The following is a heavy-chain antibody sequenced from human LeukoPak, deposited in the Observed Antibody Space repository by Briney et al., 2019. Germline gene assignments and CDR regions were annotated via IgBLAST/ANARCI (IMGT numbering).Heavy chain of an antibody. CDR3: AKVKDYYYYAMDV. J-gene: IGHJ6*02. CDR1: GFIVSGDF. CDR2: IRDSGGST. V-gene: IGHV3-23*01. Sequence: GGSLRLSCAASGFIVSGDFMSWVRQAPGKGLEWVSAIRDSGGSTYYADSVKGRFTISRDNSKNTLYLQMNSLRAEDTAIYYCAKVKDYYYYAMDVWGLGTTVTVSS.